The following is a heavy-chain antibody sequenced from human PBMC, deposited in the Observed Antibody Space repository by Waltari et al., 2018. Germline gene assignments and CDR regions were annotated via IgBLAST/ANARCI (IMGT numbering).Heavy chain of an antibody. Sequence: QVQLVQSGAEVKKPGASVTVSCKVSGYTLTELSLHWVRQAPGKGLEWMGGFDPEEGETIDAQKFQGRVTMTEDTSTDTAYMELSSLRSEDTAVYYCVASGYDYASFDYWGQGTLVTVSS. CDR1: GYTLTELS. J-gene: IGHJ4*02. V-gene: IGHV1-24*01. CDR3: VASGYDYASFDY. D-gene: IGHD5-12*01. CDR2: FDPEEGET.